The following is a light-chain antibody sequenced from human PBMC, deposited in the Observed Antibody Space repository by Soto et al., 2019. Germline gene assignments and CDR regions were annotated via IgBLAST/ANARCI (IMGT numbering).Light chain of an antibody. CDR3: QQSYSRPLT. CDR2: GAS. J-gene: IGKJ3*01. Sequence: DIQMTQSPSSLSASVGDRVTITCRASQYISSYVNWYQQKPGKAPKFLIYGASDLQRGVPSRFSGSGSGTYFTLTITSMQPEDFATYYCQQSYSRPLTFGPGTKLDIK. CDR1: QYISSY. V-gene: IGKV1-39*01.